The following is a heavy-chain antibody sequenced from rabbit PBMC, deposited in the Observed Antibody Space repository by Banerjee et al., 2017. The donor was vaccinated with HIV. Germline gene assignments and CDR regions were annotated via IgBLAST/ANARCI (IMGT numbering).Heavy chain of an antibody. CDR1: GFSFSNRYH. CDR3: ARTSYGGDGYTT. Sequence: QEQLVESGGGLVQPEGSLTLTCTASGFSFSNRYHMCWVRQAPGKGLEWIACIYAGSSGSTYYASWVNGRFTITRSTSLNTVTLQMTSLTAADTATYFCARTSYGGDGYTTWGPGTLVTVS. CDR2: IYAGSSGST. V-gene: IGHV1S45*01. J-gene: IGHJ6*01. D-gene: IGHD7-1*01.